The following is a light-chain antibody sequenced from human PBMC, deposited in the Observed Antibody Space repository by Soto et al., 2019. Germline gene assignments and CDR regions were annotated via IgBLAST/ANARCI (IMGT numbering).Light chain of an antibody. CDR2: WAP. CDR3: QRYYVTTLT. J-gene: IGKJ4*01. V-gene: IGKV4-1*01. Sequence: DIVMTQSPDSLAVSLGERATINCKYSQSVLYSTNNKNYLAWYQQKPGQPPKLLIYWAPTRQSGVPDRFSGSGSGTDFSLSSGSLQAEDAAGYSCQRYYVTTLTFGGGTKVEIK. CDR1: QSVLYSTNNKNY.